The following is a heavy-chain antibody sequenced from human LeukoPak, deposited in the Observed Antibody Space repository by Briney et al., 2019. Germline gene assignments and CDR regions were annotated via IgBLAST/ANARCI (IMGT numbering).Heavy chain of an antibody. V-gene: IGHV3-48*01. CDR3: SLSRGIVVVPAAGNWFDP. J-gene: IGHJ5*02. D-gene: IGHD2-2*01. Sequence: GGSLRLSCAASGFTFSSYSMNWGRQARGKGGEWVEYISSSSSTIYYAASVKARFTISRDNAKNSLYLQMNSLRAEDTAVYYCSLSRGIVVVPAAGNWFDPWGQGTLVTVSS. CDR1: GFTFSSYS. CDR2: ISSSSSTI.